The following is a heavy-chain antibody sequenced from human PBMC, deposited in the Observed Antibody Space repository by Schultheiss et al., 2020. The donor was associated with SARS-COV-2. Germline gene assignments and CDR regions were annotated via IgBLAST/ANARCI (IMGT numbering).Heavy chain of an antibody. CDR1: GYTFTSYY. Sequence: SVKVSCKASGYTFTSYYMHWVRHATGQGLEWMGGIIPIFGTANYAQKFQGRVTITADESTSTAYMELRSLRSDDTAVYYCARDYDPGDYWGQGTLVTVSS. CDR2: IIPIFGTA. J-gene: IGHJ4*02. D-gene: IGHD3-3*01. V-gene: IGHV1-69*13. CDR3: ARDYDPGDY.